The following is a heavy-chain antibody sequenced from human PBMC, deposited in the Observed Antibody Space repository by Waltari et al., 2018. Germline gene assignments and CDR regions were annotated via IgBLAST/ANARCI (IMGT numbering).Heavy chain of an antibody. J-gene: IGHJ4*02. CDR1: GVTLTGYY. CDR3: ARHQRRGLRGLDV. V-gene: IGHV4-34*02. CDR2: LDQRGLT. D-gene: IGHD1-26*01. Sequence: QVQLKQWGTGLLRPSETLSLKCAVYGVTLTGYYWTWVRQSPGKGLEWIVELDQRGLTNINRSRMRRVLMSVDTSDKQWSLKLRSVPAADTAVYYCARHQRRGLRGLDVWGQGTQVAVSS.